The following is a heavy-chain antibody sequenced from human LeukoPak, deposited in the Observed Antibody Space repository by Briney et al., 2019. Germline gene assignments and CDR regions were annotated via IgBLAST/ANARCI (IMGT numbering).Heavy chain of an antibody. CDR2: ISGSGGST. Sequence: PGGSLRLSCAASGFTFSSYGMSWVRQAPGKGLEWVSAISGSGGSTYYADSVKGRFTISRDNSKNTLYLQMNSLRAEDTAVYYCAKGIPYYDILTGHVSPFDYWGQGTLVTVSS. CDR3: AKGIPYYDILTGHVSPFDY. V-gene: IGHV3-23*01. CDR1: GFTFSSYG. J-gene: IGHJ4*02. D-gene: IGHD3-9*01.